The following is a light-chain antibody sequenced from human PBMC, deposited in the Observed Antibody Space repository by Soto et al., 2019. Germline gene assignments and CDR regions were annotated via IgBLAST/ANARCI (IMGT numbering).Light chain of an antibody. CDR1: ESISSW. J-gene: IGKJ1*01. Sequence: XQMTQSPSILSXSVGDIVTISFRASESISSWLAWYQQKPGKAPKLLMHETSILESGVPSRFSGSGSVAEFTLTISSLQPDDFATYYCQQYNTYWTFAQVTKVDIK. V-gene: IGKV1-5*01. CDR2: ETS. CDR3: QQYNTYWT.